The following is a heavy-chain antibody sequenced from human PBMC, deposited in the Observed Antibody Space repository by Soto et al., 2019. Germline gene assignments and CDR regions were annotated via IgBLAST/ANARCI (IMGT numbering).Heavy chain of an antibody. J-gene: IGHJ3*02. V-gene: IGHV3-23*01. CDR3: AKHIVLMVYAISGAFDI. D-gene: IGHD2-8*01. CDR1: GFTFSSYA. CDR2: ISGSGGST. Sequence: GGSLRLSCAASGFTFSSYAMSWVRQAPGKGLEWVSAISGSGGSTYYADSVKGRFTISRDNSKNTLYLQMNSLRAEDTAVYYCAKHIVLMVYAISGAFDIWGQGTMVTVSS.